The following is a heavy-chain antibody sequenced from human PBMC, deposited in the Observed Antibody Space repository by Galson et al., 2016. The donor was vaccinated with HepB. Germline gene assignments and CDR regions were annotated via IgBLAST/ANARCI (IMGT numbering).Heavy chain of an antibody. J-gene: IGHJ4*02. D-gene: IGHD6-13*01. CDR3: AKGRLGSSWFPSFDY. Sequence: SLRLSCAASGFDFSDYYMSWIRQAPGKGLEWVSHISSSGSNIWYADSVKGRFTISRDNAKNSLHLQMNSLRAEDTAMYYCAKGRLGSSWFPSFDYWGQGTVVTVSS. V-gene: IGHV3-11*01. CDR2: ISSSGSNI. CDR1: GFDFSDYY.